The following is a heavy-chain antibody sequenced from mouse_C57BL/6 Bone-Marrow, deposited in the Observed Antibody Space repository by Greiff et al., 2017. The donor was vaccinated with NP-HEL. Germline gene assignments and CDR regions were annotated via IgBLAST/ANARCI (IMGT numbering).Heavy chain of an antibody. V-gene: IGHV5-4*03. CDR2: ISAGGSYT. CDR3: EGTFAY. Sequence: EVKLMESGGGLVKPGGSLKLSCAASGFTFSSYAMSWVRQTPEKRLEWVATISAGGSYTYYPDNVQGRFTISRDNATNNLYLQMSHLKSEDTAMYYCEGTFAYWGQGTLLTVSA. D-gene: IGHD3-3*01. J-gene: IGHJ3*01. CDR1: GFTFSSYA.